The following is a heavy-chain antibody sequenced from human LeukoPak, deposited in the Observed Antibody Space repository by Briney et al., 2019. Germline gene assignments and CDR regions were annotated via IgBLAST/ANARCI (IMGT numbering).Heavy chain of an antibody. D-gene: IGHD3-10*01. CDR2: IKSKTDGGTT. CDR1: GFTFSNAW. J-gene: IGHJ4*02. V-gene: IGHV3-15*01. CDR3: TTDPVVGLLWFGESFLGY. Sequence: GGSLRLSCAASGFTFSNAWMSWVRQAPGKGLEWVGRIKSKTDGGTTDYAAPVKGRFTISRDDSKNTLYLQMNSLNTEDTAVYYCTTDPVVGLLWFGESFLGYWGQGTLVTVSS.